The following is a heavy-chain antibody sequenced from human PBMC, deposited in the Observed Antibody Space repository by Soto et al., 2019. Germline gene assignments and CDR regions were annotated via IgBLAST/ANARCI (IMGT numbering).Heavy chain of an antibody. D-gene: IGHD6-6*01. J-gene: IGHJ6*02. Sequence: GESLKISCKGSGYSFTSYWISWVRQMPGKGLEWMGRIDPSDSYTKYSPSFQGHVTISADKSISTAYLQWSSLKASDTAMYYCAKLGSNSRTHYDYNGMDDWGQGTTVTVSS. V-gene: IGHV5-10-1*01. CDR1: GYSFTSYW. CDR3: AKLGSNSRTHYDYNGMDD. CDR2: IDPSDSYT.